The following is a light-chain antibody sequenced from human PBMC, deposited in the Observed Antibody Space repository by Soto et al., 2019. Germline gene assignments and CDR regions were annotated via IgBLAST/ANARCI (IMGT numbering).Light chain of an antibody. J-gene: IGKJ1*01. CDR3: QQSYSSPPT. CDR1: QSISSW. Sequence: IQITQSPSTLSASVGDRVTITCRASQSISSWLAWYQQKPGKAPKLLIFAASSLQSGVPSRFSGSRSGPDFTLAISSLQPEDFATYYCQQSYSSPPTFGQGTKVDIK. CDR2: AAS. V-gene: IGKV1-39*01.